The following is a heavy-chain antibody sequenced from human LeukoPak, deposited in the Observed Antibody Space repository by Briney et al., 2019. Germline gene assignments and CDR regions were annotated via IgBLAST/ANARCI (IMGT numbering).Heavy chain of an antibody. J-gene: IGHJ4*02. V-gene: IGHV4-31*03. D-gene: IGHD4-17*01. CDR2: IYYSGST. CDR3: ARVTDGDYCNFDY. CDR1: GGSISSGGYY. Sequence: SETLSLTCTVSGGSISSGGYYWSWIRQHPGKGLEWIGYIYYSGSTYYNPSLKSRVTISVDTSKNQFSLKLSSVTAADTAVYYCARVTDGDYCNFDYWGQGTLVTVSS.